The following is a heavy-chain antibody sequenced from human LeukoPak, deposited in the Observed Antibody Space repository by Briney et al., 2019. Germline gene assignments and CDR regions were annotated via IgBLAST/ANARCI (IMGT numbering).Heavy chain of an antibody. CDR2: LNHYGGDK. CDR3: VRGDFDF. CDR1: GFTFTTYW. J-gene: IGHJ4*02. V-gene: IGHV3-7*04. Sequence: EGSLRLSCATSGFTFTTYWMSWVRQASGKGLEWVATLNHYGGDKYYVDSVKGRFTISRDNAKSSLYLQMNSLRAEDTAVYYCVRGDFDFWGQGTLVTVSS.